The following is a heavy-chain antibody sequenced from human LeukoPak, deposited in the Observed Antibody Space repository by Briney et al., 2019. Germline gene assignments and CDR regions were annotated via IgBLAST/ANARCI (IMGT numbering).Heavy chain of an antibody. J-gene: IGHJ4*02. CDR3: ARAPFVEYNTAFLV. CDR1: GGSISSYY. Sequence: PSETLSLTCTVSGGSISSYYWSWSRQPPGKGLEWIGYIYYSGTTNYNPSLKSRVTISVDTSKNQFSLRLSSVTAADTAVYYCARAPFVEYNTAFLVWGQRTLVTVSS. V-gene: IGHV4-59*01. CDR2: IYYSGTT. D-gene: IGHD3-3*01.